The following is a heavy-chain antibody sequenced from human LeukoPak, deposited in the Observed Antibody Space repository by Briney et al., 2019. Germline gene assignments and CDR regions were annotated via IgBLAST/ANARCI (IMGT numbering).Heavy chain of an antibody. CDR3: ARAFLIAAAGYYFDY. D-gene: IGHD6-13*01. CDR1: GGTFSSCA. CDR2: IIPILGIA. V-gene: IGHV1-69*04. J-gene: IGHJ4*02. Sequence: GSSVKVSCKASGGTFSSCAISWVRQAPGQGLEWMGRIIPILGIANYAQKFQGRVTITADKPTSTAYMELSSLRSEDTAVYYCARAFLIAAAGYYFDYWGQGTLVTVSS.